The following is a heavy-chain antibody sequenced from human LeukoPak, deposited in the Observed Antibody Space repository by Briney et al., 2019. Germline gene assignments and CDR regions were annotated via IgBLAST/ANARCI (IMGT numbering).Heavy chain of an antibody. D-gene: IGHD3-10*01. CDR2: IKQDGSEK. CDR3: ARVDPMIRGVIVHRLWDF. Sequence: GGSLRLSCEVSGLSFSTYWMSWVRQAPGKGLQWVANIKQDGSEKYYVDSVRGRFAISRDNTKKSLYLQMNSLRAEDTAVYYCARVDPMIRGVIVHRLWDFWGQGTLVTVSS. J-gene: IGHJ4*02. V-gene: IGHV3-7*03. CDR1: GLSFSTYW.